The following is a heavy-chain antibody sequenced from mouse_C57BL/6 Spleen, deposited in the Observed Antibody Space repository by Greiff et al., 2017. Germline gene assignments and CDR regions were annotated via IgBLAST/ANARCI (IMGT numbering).Heavy chain of an antibody. J-gene: IGHJ1*03. V-gene: IGHV1-4*01. CDR1: GYTFTSYT. CDR2: INPSSGYT. CDR3: ARSKGSFDV. Sequence: QVHVKQSGAELARPGASVKLSCKASGYTFTSYTMHWVKQRPGQGLEWIGYINPSSGYTKYNQKFKDKATLTADKSSSTAYMQLSNLTSEDSAVYYCARSKGSFDVWGTGTTVTVSS.